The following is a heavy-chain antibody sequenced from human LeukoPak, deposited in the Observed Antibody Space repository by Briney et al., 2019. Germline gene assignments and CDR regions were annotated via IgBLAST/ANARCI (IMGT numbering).Heavy chain of an antibody. CDR1: GGSISSSSYY. CDR3: ARFVEYSSSSVPAPRYYFDY. J-gene: IGHJ4*02. Sequence: SETLSLTCTVSGGSISSSSYYWGWIRQPPGKGLEWIGSIYYSGSTYYNPSLKSRVTISVDTSKNQFSLKLSSVTAADTAVYYCARFVEYSSSSVPAPRYYFDYWGQGTLVTVSS. CDR2: IYYSGST. D-gene: IGHD6-6*01. V-gene: IGHV4-39*01.